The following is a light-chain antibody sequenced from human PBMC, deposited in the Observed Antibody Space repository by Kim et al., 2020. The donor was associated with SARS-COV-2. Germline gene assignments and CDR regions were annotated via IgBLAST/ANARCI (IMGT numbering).Light chain of an antibody. CDR3: MQGTDWPPT. CDR1: ESLVYSDGNTY. J-gene: IGKJ5*01. Sequence: PAAIYCRAKESLVYSDGNTYLNWFQQRPGQSPRRLIYEVSNRDSGVPDRFSGSGSGTDFTLTISRVEAEDVATYFCMQGTDWPPTFGQGTRLEIK. V-gene: IGKV2-30*01. CDR2: EVS.